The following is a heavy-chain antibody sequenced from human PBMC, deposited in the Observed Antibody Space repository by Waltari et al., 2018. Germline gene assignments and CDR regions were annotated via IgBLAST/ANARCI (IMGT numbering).Heavy chain of an antibody. V-gene: IGHV1-2*02. CDR1: GYTFTGYY. CDR3: ATDITRRIAAGY. J-gene: IGHJ4*02. Sequence: QVQLVQSGAEVKKPGASVKVSCKASGYTFTGYYMHWVRQAPGQGLEWMGWINPNSGETIYAQKFQVRVTMTEDTSTDTAYMELSSLRSEDTAVYYCATDITRRIAAGYWGQGTLVTVSS. CDR2: INPNSGET. D-gene: IGHD6-13*01.